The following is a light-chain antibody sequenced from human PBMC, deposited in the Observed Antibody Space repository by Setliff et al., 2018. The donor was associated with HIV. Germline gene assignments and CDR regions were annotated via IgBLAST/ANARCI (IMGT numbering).Light chain of an antibody. CDR3: QQRSNWPPGFS. J-gene: IGKJ4*01. CDR2: DAS. CDR1: QSVSRY. Sequence: EIVLTQSPATLSLSPGESATLSCRASQSVSRYLAWYQQKPSQAPRLLIYDASKRATGIPARFSGSGFGTDFTLTITSLESEDFAVYYCQQRSNWPPGFSFGGGTKVDIK. V-gene: IGKV3-11*01.